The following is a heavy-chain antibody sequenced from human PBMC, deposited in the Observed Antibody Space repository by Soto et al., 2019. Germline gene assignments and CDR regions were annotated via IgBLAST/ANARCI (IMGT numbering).Heavy chain of an antibody. J-gene: IGHJ6*02. Sequence: QVQLVQSGAEVKKPGSSVKVSCKASGGTFGSYAISWVRQAPGRGLEWMGGIIPIPGTANYAQKSQGRVTIAADESTSTADMELSSLRSEDTAVYYCARSQGSSTSLEIYYYYYYGMDVWGQGTTVTVSS. CDR1: GGTFGSYA. V-gene: IGHV1-69*01. D-gene: IGHD2-2*01. CDR3: ARSQGSSTSLEIYYYYYYGMDV. CDR2: IIPIPGTA.